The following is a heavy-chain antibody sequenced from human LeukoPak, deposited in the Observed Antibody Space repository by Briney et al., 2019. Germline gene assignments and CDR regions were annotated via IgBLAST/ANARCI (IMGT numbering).Heavy chain of an antibody. D-gene: IGHD2/OR15-2a*01. CDR2: IYPRDSDT. Sequence: GESLKISCSGFGYSFSTYWITWVRQRPGKGLEWVGIIYPRDSDTRYSPSFEGQVTISADMSTRTAFLQWSSLKASDSAMYYCARTFPGGGPPVREELWGQGTQVTGSA. V-gene: IGHV5-51*01. J-gene: IGHJ4*01. CDR1: GYSFSTYW. CDR3: ARTFPGGGPPVREEL.